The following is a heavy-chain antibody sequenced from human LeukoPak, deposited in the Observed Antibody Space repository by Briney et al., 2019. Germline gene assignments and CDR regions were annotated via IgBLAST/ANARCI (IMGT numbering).Heavy chain of an antibody. CDR1: GFTFSSYS. J-gene: IGHJ5*02. CDR3: ARGGRDYYDSRFDP. V-gene: IGHV3-21*01. D-gene: IGHD3-22*01. Sequence: GGSLRLSCAASGFTFSSYSMNWVRQAPGKGLEWVSSISSSSSSYIYYAGSVKGRFTISRDNAKNSLYLQMNSLRAEDTAVYYCARGGRDYYDSRFDPWGQGTLVTVSS. CDR2: ISSSSSSYI.